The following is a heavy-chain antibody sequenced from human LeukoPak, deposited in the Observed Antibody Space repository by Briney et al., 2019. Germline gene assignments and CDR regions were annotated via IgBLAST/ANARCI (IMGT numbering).Heavy chain of an antibody. J-gene: IGHJ4*02. D-gene: IGHD3-10*01. CDR3: AKDSTVLLWFGELPTHYFDY. V-gene: IGHV3-23*01. CDR2: ISGSGDSR. CDR1: GFTFSSCA. Sequence: PGGSLRLSCAASGFTFSSCAMSWVRQAPGKGLEWVSLISGSGDSRYYADSVKGRFTISRDNAKNTLWLQMNSLRAEDTAVYYCAKDSTVLLWFGELPTHYFDYWGQGTLVTVSS.